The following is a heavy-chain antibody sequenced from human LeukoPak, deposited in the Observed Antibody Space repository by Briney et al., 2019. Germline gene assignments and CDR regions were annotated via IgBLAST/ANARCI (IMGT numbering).Heavy chain of an antibody. CDR3: TSDEDWNYARKDV. Sequence: GGSLRLSCAASGFTFNYAWMSWVRQVPGKGLEWVGQTVSEIDGGTTDYAAPVKGRFTISRDDSKGTLYLQMNSLKIEDTAVYYCTSDEDWNYARKDVWGQGATVIVSS. CDR1: GFTFNYAW. D-gene: IGHD1-7*01. CDR2: TVSEIDGGTT. J-gene: IGHJ6*02. V-gene: IGHV3-15*04.